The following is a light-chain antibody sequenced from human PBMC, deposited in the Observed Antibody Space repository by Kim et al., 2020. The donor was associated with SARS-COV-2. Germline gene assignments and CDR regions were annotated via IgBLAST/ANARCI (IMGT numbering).Light chain of an antibody. CDR1: QSVGSW. Sequence: DIQMTQSPSTLSASIGDRVTITCRASQSVGSWLAWYQQKPGKAPKVLIYRASILEILVPSRFSGSGSGTEFTLTISSLQPDDFATYYYQQYDTYYTFGQGTKVDIK. CDR3: QQYDTYYT. V-gene: IGKV1-5*03. CDR2: RAS. J-gene: IGKJ2*01.